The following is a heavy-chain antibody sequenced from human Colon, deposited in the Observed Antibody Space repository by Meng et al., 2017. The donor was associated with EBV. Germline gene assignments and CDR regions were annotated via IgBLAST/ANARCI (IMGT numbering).Heavy chain of an antibody. CDR1: GFTFTSYF. D-gene: IGHD4-23*01. Sequence: SAGGSLRPVRSLRISCAGSGFTFTSYFMWWVRQSPGEGLAWVSTISDSGGTYYAASVKGRFTISRDNSKNALYLQMNSLRAEDTAVYYCAKGGGNSAAEYFHHWGQGTLVTVSS. CDR2: ISDSGGT. V-gene: IGHV3-23*01. J-gene: IGHJ1*01. CDR3: AKGGGNSAAEYFHH.